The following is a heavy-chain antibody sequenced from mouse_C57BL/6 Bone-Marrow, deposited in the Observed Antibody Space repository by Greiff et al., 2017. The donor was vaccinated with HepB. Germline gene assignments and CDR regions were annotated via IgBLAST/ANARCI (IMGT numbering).Heavy chain of an antibody. CDR1: GFSLTSYA. J-gene: IGHJ4*01. CDR3: ASITTVRGDYAMDY. Sequence: VQLQESGPGLVAPSQSLSITCTVSGFSLTSYAISWVRQPPGKGLEWLGVIWTGGGTNYNSALKSRLSISKDNYKSQVFLKMNSLQTDDTARYYCASITTVRGDYAMDYWGQGTSVTVSS. V-gene: IGHV2-9-1*01. CDR2: IWTGGGT. D-gene: IGHD1-1*01.